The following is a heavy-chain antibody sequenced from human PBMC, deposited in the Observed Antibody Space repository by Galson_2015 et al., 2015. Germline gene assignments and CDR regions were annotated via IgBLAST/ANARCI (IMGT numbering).Heavy chain of an antibody. Sequence: CAISGDSVSSNIVGWNWIRQSSSRGLEWLGRTYYRSSWNSDYAESVKRRLAINADTSRNQISLQLTSVTPEDTAVYYCARVAHLGRGLHSWGQGTQVTVSS. J-gene: IGHJ4*02. CDR3: ARVAHLGRGLHS. CDR1: GDSVSSNIVG. CDR2: TYYRSSWNS. D-gene: IGHD7-27*01. V-gene: IGHV6-1*01.